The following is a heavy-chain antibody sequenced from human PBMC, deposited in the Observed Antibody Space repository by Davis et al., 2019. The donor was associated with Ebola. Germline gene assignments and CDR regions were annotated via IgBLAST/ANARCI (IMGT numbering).Heavy chain of an antibody. J-gene: IGHJ6*02. CDR3: ARGEARHSGYDFTYYYYGMYV. V-gene: IGHV4-34*01. Sequence: PSETLSLTCAVYGGSFSGYYWSWIRQPPGKGLEWIGEINHSGSTNYNPSLKSRVTISVDTSKNQFSLKLSSVPAADTAVYYCARGEARHSGYDFTYYYYGMYVWGQGTTVTVSS. CDR1: GGSFSGYY. CDR2: INHSGST. D-gene: IGHD5-12*01.